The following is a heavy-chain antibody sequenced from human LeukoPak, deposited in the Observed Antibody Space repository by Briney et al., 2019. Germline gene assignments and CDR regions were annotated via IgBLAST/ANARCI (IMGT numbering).Heavy chain of an antibody. CDR2: IYYSGSS. J-gene: IGHJ6*02. Sequence: PSETLSLTCTVSGGSISSGSYYWSWIRQPAGKGLEWIGYIYYSGSSYYNPSLKSRVTISVDTSKNQFSLKLSSVTAADTAVYYCARDHGSGRGDYYYGMDVWGQGTTVTVSS. V-gene: IGHV4-31*03. CDR3: ARDHGSGRGDYYYGMDV. CDR1: GGSISSGSYY. D-gene: IGHD3-10*01.